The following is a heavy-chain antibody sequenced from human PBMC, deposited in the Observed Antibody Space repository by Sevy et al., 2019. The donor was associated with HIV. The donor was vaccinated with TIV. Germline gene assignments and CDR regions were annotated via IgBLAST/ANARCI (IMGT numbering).Heavy chain of an antibody. Sequence: GESLKISCAASGFTFSSYAMSWVRQAPGKGLEWVSAISGSGGSTYYADSVKGRFTISRDNSKNTLYLQMNSLRAEDTAVYYCAKGPGVLWFGESDDYWGQGTLVTVSS. CDR3: AKGPGVLWFGESDDY. CDR1: GFTFSSYA. D-gene: IGHD3-10*01. CDR2: ISGSGGST. V-gene: IGHV3-23*01. J-gene: IGHJ4*02.